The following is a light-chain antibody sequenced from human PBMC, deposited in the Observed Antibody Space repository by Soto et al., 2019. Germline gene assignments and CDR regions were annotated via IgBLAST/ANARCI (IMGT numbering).Light chain of an antibody. CDR2: KAS. CDR3: QQYNSRKWT. J-gene: IGKJ1*01. Sequence: DIQMTQSPSTLSASVGDRVTITCRASQSISSWLAWYQQKPGKAPKLLIYKASSLESGVPSRFSGSGSGKEFNLPISSLRPDDFATYYCQQYNSRKWTFGQGTKVEIK. CDR1: QSISSW. V-gene: IGKV1-5*03.